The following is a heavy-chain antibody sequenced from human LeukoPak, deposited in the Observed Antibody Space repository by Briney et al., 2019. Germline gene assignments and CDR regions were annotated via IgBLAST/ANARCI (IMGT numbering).Heavy chain of an antibody. CDR2: ISCIGTTI. CDR1: GFTFSIYE. CDR3: ARGERGDY. Sequence: GGSLRLSCAASGFTFSIYEMNWVRQAPGKGLEWVSYISCIGTTIYYADSVKGRFTISRDNAKNSLYLQMNSLRAEDTAVYYCARGERGDYWGQGTLVTVSS. D-gene: IGHD1-26*01. J-gene: IGHJ4*02. V-gene: IGHV3-48*03.